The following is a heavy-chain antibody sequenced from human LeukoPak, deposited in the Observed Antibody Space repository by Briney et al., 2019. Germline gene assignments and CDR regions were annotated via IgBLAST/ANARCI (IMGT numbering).Heavy chain of an antibody. CDR3: ARNTRYAFDI. J-gene: IGHJ3*02. Sequence: SETLSLTCAVYGGSFSDYYWSWIRQPPGKGLEWIGEINHSGSTNYNPSLKSRVTISVDTSKNQFSLKLGSVTAADTAVYYCARNTRYAFDIWGQGTMVTVSS. D-gene: IGHD1/OR15-1a*01. CDR2: INHSGST. CDR1: GGSFSDYY. V-gene: IGHV4-34*01.